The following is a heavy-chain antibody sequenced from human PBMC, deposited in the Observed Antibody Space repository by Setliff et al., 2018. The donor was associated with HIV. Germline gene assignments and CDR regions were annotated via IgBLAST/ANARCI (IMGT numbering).Heavy chain of an antibody. CDR3: VRDDTNGPNSLDP. CDR1: GFTFNNYA. V-gene: IGHV3-30*04. D-gene: IGHD2-8*01. CDR2: ISDDGSTK. J-gene: IGHJ5*02. Sequence: GGSLRLSCAASGFTFNNYAMHWVRQAPGKGPECVAVISDDGSTKHYGDSVKGRFTISRDDSKNTLYLEVSSLRAEDTAVYYRVRDDTNGPNSLDPWGQGTLVTVSS.